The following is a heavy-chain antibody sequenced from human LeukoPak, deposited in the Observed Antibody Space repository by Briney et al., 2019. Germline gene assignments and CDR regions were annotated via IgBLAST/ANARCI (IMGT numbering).Heavy chain of an antibody. CDR3: ANGGVVNY. D-gene: IGHD2-2*01. CDR1: GGSLSGYY. V-gene: IGHV4-34*01. Sequence: SETLSLACAVYGGSLSGYYWSWVRQPPGKGLEWIGEINHSGSTNYNPSLKSRVTISVDTSKNQFSLKLSSVTAADTAVYYCANGGVVNYWGQGTLVTVSS. CDR2: INHSGST. J-gene: IGHJ4*02.